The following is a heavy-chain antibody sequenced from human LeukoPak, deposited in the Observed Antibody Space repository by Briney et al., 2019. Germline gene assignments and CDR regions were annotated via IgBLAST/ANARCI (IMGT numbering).Heavy chain of an antibody. Sequence: PSETLSLTCTVSGGSISTYYWNWIRQPPGKGLEWIGYIYHSGSTNYNPSLQSRVTISVDTSKNQFSLNLNSVTAADTAVYYCARGSGDYVASYCFDYWGQGTLVTVSS. CDR3: ARGSGDYVASYCFDY. J-gene: IGHJ4*02. D-gene: IGHD4-17*01. V-gene: IGHV4-59*01. CDR1: GGSISTYY. CDR2: IYHSGST.